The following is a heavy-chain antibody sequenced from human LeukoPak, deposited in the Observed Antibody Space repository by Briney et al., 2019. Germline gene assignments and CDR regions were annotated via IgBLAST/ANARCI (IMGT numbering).Heavy chain of an antibody. CDR2: IYYSGST. Sequence: PSETLSLTCPVSGGSLSSSYWSWTGKPPGKGLEWIGYIYYSGSTNYNPSLKSRVTIYVDTSKNNFSLTLTSLPPPARSVFSCPRAYCSGGSCYSDYWGQGTLVTVSS. CDR3: PRAYCSGGSCYSDY. CDR1: GGSLSSSY. J-gene: IGHJ4*02. V-gene: IGHV4-59*01. D-gene: IGHD2-15*01.